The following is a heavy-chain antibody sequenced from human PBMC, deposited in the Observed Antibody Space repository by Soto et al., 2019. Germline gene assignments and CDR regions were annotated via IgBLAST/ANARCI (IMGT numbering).Heavy chain of an antibody. J-gene: IGHJ4*02. V-gene: IGHV3-7*01. Sequence: EVQLVESGGGLVQPGGSLRLSCAASGFIFSNHWMSWVRQAPGKGLEWVANIKQDGSEKNYLDSEKGRFTVSRDNAKNSLYLQMNSLRAEDTAVYYCARDVAAGGDYWGQGTLVTVSS. CDR1: GFIFSNHW. D-gene: IGHD6-13*01. CDR2: IKQDGSEK. CDR3: ARDVAAGGDY.